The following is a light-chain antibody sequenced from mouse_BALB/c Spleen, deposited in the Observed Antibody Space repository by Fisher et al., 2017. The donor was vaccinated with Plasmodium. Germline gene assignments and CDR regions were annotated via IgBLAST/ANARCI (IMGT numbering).Light chain of an antibody. CDR1: QSLLNSDGKTY. J-gene: IGKJ1*01. CDR3: FQGSHVPRT. CDR2: LVS. V-gene: IGKV1-135*01. Sequence: DIALTQSTLTLSVTIGQPTSISCKSSQSLLNSDGKTYLSWLLQRPGQSPKRLIYLVSKLDSGVPDRFTGSGSGTDFTLKISRVEAEDLGVYFCFQGSHVPRTFGGGTKLEIK.